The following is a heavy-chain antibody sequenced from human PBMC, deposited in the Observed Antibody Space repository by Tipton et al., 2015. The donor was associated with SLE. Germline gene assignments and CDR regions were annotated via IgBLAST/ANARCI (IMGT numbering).Heavy chain of an antibody. Sequence: TLSLTCTVSGGSISSYYWSWIRQPPGKGLEWIGYIYTSGSTNYNPSLKSRVTISVDTSKNQFSPKLSSVTAADTAVYYCARELPAGSFYGMDVWGQGTTVTVSS. V-gene: IGHV4-59*01. D-gene: IGHD2-2*01. CDR3: ARELPAGSFYGMDV. CDR2: IYTSGST. CDR1: GGSISSYY. J-gene: IGHJ6*02.